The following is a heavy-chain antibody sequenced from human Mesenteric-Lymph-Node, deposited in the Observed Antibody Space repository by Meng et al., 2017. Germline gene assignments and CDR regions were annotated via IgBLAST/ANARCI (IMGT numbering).Heavy chain of an antibody. CDR1: GGSIISGGHS. CDR2: IYYSGST. J-gene: IGHJ3*02. V-gene: IGHV4-31*03. Sequence: QVQLQESGPGLVKPSQTLSLTCTFLGGSIISGGHSWSWIRQHPGKGLEWIAYIYYSGSTYYNPSLKSRVILSVDTSKNQFSLKLSSVTAADTAVYYCARDSRMTTVLASQNDAFDIWGQGTMVTVSS. CDR3: ARDSRMTTVLASQNDAFDI. D-gene: IGHD4-17*01.